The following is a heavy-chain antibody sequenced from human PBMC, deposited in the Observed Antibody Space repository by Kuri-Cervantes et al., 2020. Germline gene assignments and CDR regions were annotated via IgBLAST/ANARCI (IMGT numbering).Heavy chain of an antibody. CDR2: ISWNSGSI. J-gene: IGHJ4*02. Sequence: SLKISCAASGFTFDDYAMHWVRQAPGKGLEWVSGISWNSGSIGYADSVKGRFTISRDNAKSSLYLQMNSLRAEDTAVYYCASQGDLGYWGQGTLVTVSS. V-gene: IGHV3-9*01. D-gene: IGHD3-16*01. CDR3: ASQGDLGY. CDR1: GFTFDDYA.